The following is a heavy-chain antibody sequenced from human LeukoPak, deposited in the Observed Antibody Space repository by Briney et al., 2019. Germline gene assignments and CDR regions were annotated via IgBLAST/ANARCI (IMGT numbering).Heavy chain of an antibody. CDR1: GYTFTSYG. D-gene: IGHD4-23*01. V-gene: IGHV1-18*01. CDR3: ARDIFGGNRDY. CDR2: ISAYNGHT. J-gene: IGHJ4*02. Sequence: ASVKVSCKASGYTFTSYGLTWVRQAPGQGLEWMGWISAYNGHTKYPQKLQGRVTMTTDTSTSTAYMELRSLRSDDTAVYYCARDIFGGNRDYWGQGTPVTVSS.